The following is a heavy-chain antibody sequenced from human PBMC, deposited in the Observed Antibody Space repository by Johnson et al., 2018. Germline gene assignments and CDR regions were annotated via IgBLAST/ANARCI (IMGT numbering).Heavy chain of an antibody. CDR2: ISYDGSNK. Sequence: QVQLVESGGGVVQPGRSLRLSCAASGFTFSSYGMHWVRQAPGKGLEWVAVISYDGSNKYYADSVKGRFTISRDNSKNTLYLQMNSLRAEDTAVYYCANLYCSSTSCYNDYYYYYMDVWGKGTTVTVSS. D-gene: IGHD2-2*01. V-gene: IGHV3-30*18. J-gene: IGHJ6*03. CDR3: ANLYCSSTSCYNDYYYYYMDV. CDR1: GFTFSSYG.